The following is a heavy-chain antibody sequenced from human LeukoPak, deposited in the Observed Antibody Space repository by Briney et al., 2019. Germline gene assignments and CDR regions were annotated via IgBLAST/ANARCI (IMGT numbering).Heavy chain of an antibody. Sequence: SETLSLTCTVSGGSISSYHWSWIRQPPGKGLEWIGYIYTSGSTNYNPSLKSRVTISVDTSKNQFSLKLSSVTAADTAVYYCARLVGAYYYFDYWGQGTLVTVSS. CDR2: IYTSGST. J-gene: IGHJ4*02. CDR1: GGSISSYH. V-gene: IGHV4-4*09. CDR3: ARLVGAYYYFDY. D-gene: IGHD1-26*01.